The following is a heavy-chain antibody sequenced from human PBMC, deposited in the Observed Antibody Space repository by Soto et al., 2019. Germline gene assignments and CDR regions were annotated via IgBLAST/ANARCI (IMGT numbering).Heavy chain of an antibody. CDR3: ARDQSAKAAPELDY. J-gene: IGHJ4*02. CDR2: INAGNRHT. V-gene: IGHV1-3*01. CDR1: GYTLTSYA. Sequence: GSSLKVSCKASGYTLTSYANHWVRPAPGQRLVWMVCINAGNRHTKYSQKFQGRVTITRDTSASTAYMELSSLRSEDTAVYYCARDQSAKAAPELDYWAQGTLVTVSS. D-gene: IGHD6-6*01.